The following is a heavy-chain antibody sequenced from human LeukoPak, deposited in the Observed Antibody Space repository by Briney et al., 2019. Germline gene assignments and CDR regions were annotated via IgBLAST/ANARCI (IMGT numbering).Heavy chain of an antibody. CDR3: ARDRGTYYYGSGTYSPVDF. Sequence: SETLSLTCTVSGGSISSSSFYWGWIRQPPGEGLQWIGSIYYSGSTYYNPSLKSRVTISVDTSKNQFPLKLSSVTAADTAVYYCARDRGTYYYGSGTYSPVDFWGQGTLVTVSS. CDR1: GGSISSSSFY. CDR2: IYYSGST. D-gene: IGHD3-10*01. J-gene: IGHJ4*02. V-gene: IGHV4-39*06.